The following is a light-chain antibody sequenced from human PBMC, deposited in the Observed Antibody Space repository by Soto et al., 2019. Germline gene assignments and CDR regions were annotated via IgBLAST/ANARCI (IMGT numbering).Light chain of an antibody. V-gene: IGKV1-5*03. CDR2: KAS. J-gene: IGKJ1*01. CDR1: QNIGSW. Sequence: DIQMTHSPSTLSASVGDRVNMTCRASQNIGSWLAWYQQKPGKAPKLLIYKASTLKSGVPSRFSGSGSGTEFTLTISSLQPDDFATYYCQHYNSYSEAFGQGTKVDIK. CDR3: QHYNSYSEA.